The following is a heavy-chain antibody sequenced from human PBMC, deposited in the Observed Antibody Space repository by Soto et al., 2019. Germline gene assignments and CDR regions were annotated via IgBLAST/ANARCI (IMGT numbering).Heavy chain of an antibody. CDR2: IYYSGST. V-gene: IGHV4-39*01. D-gene: IGHD6-13*01. CDR3: ARHVVAAAGMCDY. CDR1: GGSISSSSYY. J-gene: IGHJ4*02. Sequence: SETLSLTCTVSGGSISSSSYYWGWIRQPPGKGLEWIGSIYYSGSTYYNPSLKSRVTISVDTSKNQFSLKLSSVTAADTAVYYCARHVVAAAGMCDYWGQGTLVTVSS.